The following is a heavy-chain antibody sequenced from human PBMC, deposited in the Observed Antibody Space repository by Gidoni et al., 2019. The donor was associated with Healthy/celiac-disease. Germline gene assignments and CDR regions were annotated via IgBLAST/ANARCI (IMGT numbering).Heavy chain of an antibody. CDR1: GGSISSSRYY. V-gene: IGHV4-39*07. D-gene: IGHD6-13*01. CDR2: IYYSGST. CDR3: ARGNSPDYYYYYGMDV. J-gene: IGHJ6*02. Sequence: QLQLQESGPVLEKPSETLPPTCTVSGGSISSSRYYWGWIRQPPGKGLEWIGSIYYSGSTYYNPSLKSRVTISVDTSKNQFSLKLSSVTAADTAVYYCARGNSPDYYYYYGMDVWGQGTTVTVSS.